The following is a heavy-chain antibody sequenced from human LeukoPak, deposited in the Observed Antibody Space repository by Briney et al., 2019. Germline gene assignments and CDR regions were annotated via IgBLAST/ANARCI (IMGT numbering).Heavy chain of an antibody. CDR1: GYTLTALS. D-gene: IGHD6-6*01. V-gene: IGHV1-24*01. CDR3: ATGGVWMVY. CDR2: FDPEDGKT. J-gene: IGHJ4*02. Sequence: ASVNVSCKVSGYTLTALSTHWVRQAPGKGLEWMGGFDPEDGKTIYAQKFQGRVTMTEDTSTDTAYMELSSLRSEDTAVYYCATGGVWMVYWGQGTLVTVSS.